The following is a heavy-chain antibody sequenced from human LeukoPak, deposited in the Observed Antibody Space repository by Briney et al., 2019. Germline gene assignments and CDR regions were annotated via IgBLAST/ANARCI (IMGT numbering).Heavy chain of an antibody. D-gene: IGHD6-19*01. J-gene: IGHJ4*02. V-gene: IGHV4-30-2*01. CDR3: ASYAVAGGGDY. CDR2: IYHSGST. CDR1: GGSISSGGYS. Sequence: PSQTLSLTCAVSGGSISSGGYSWSWIRQPPGKGLEWIGYIYHSGSTYYNPSLKSRVTISVDRSKNQYSLKLSSVTAADTAVYYCASYAVAGGGDYWGQGTLVTVSS.